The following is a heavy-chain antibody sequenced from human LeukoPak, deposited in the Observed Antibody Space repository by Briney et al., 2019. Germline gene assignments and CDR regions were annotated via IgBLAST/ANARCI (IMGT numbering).Heavy chain of an antibody. D-gene: IGHD3-22*01. Sequence: SETLSLTCTVSGGSISSYYWSWIRQPPGKGLEWIGYIYYSGSTNYNPSLKSRVTISVDMSKNHFSLRLSSVTAADTAMYYCARDRPNVDSTGYFSRHDAFDIWGQGTMVTVSS. CDR1: GGSISSYY. J-gene: IGHJ3*02. V-gene: IGHV4-59*12. CDR3: ARDRPNVDSTGYFSRHDAFDI. CDR2: IYYSGST.